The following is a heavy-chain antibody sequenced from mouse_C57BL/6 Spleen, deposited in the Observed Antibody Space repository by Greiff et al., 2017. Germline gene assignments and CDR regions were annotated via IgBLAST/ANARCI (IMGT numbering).Heavy chain of an antibody. D-gene: IGHD3-2*02. V-gene: IGHV1-81*01. CDR1: GYTFTSYG. CDR3: ARDSSGDY. CDR2: IYPRSGNT. Sequence: QVQLQQSGAELARPGASVKLSCKASGYTFTSYGISWVKQRTGQGLEWIGVIYPRSGNTYYNEKFKGQDTLTADKSSSTAYMELRSLTSEDAAVYYGARDSSGDYWGQGTTLTVSS. J-gene: IGHJ2*01.